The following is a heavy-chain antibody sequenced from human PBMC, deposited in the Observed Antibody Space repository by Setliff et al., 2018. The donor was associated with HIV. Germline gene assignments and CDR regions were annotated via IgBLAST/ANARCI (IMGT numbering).Heavy chain of an antibody. D-gene: IGHD1-1*01. CDR3: ARVKGLRVRNWNDRPNASDL. V-gene: IGHV1-18*01. CDR2: ISAYNGNT. Sequence: ASVKVSCKASGYSFINYGISWVRQAPGQGLEWMGWISAYNGNTNYAPRLLGRVTMTTDTSTSTAYMELRSLSSDDTAVYYCARVKGLRVRNWNDRPNASDLWGQGTMVTVSS. CDR1: GYSFINYG. J-gene: IGHJ3*01.